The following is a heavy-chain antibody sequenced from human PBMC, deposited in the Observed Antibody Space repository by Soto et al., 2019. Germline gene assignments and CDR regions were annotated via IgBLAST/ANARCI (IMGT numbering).Heavy chain of an antibody. CDR1: GGTFSSYA. CDR2: IIPIFGTA. D-gene: IGHD3-16*02. CDR3: ASGGYVWCSYRSDWFDP. V-gene: IGHV1-69*13. J-gene: IGHJ5*02. Sequence: GASVKVSCKASGGTFSSYAISWVRQAPGQGLEWMGGIIPIFGTANYAQKFQGRVTITADESTSTAYMELSSLRSEDTAVYYCASGGYVWCSYRSDWFDPWGQGTLVTVSS.